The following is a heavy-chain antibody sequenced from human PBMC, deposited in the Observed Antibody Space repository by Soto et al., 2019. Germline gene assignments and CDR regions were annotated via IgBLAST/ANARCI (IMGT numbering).Heavy chain of an antibody. J-gene: IGHJ4*02. D-gene: IGHD3-22*01. CDR3: PTVIRPHYYYDSSGYYDYFDC. V-gene: IGHV3-15*01. CDR1: GFTFSNAW. Sequence: GGSLRLSCAASGFTFSNAWMSWVRQAPGKGLEWVGRIKSKTDGGTTDYAAPVKGRFTISRDDSKNTLYLQMNSLKTEDTAVYYCPTVIRPHYYYDSSGYYDYFDCWGQGTLVAVSS. CDR2: IKSKTDGGTT.